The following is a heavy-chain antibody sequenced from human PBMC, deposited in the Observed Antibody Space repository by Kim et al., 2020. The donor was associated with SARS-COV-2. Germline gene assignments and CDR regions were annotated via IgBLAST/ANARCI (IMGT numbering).Heavy chain of an antibody. J-gene: IGHJ5*02. D-gene: IGHD6-13*01. CDR3: AKDRMRQQLGRGWGWFDP. CDR1: GFTFSSYG. V-gene: IGHV3-33*06. CDR2: IWYDGSNK. Sequence: GGSLRLSCAASGFTFSSYGMHWVRQAPGKGLEWVAVIWYDGSNKYYADSVKGRFTISRDNSKNTLYLQMNSLRAEDTAVYYCAKDRMRQQLGRGWGWFDPWGQGTLVTVSS.